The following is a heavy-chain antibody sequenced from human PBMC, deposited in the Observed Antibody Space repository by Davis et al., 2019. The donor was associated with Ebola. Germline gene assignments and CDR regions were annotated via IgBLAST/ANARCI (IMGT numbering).Heavy chain of an antibody. D-gene: IGHD3-22*01. CDR1: GYSFTSYW. CDR2: IDPSDSYT. Sequence: GESLKISCKGSGYSFTSYWISWVRQMPGKGLEWMGKIDPSDSYTNYSPSFKGHVTISADKSIRPAYLQWSSRKASDTAMYYCARPPPHYYDTSGYYSFGYWGQGTLVTVSS. V-gene: IGHV5-10-1*01. CDR3: ARPPPHYYDTSGYYSFGY. J-gene: IGHJ4*02.